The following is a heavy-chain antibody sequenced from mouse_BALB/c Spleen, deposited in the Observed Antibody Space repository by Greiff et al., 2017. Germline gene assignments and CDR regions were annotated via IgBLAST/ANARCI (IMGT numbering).Heavy chain of an antibody. Sequence: EVQGVESGGGLVKPGGSLKLSCAASGFTFSDYYMYWVRQTPEKRLEWVATISSGGGSTYYPDTVKGRFTISRDNAKNTLYLQMSSLKSEDTAMYYCARPPYYDDYAMDYWGQGTSVTVSS. J-gene: IGHJ4*01. CDR1: GFTFSDYY. CDR2: ISSGGGST. CDR3: ARPPYYDDYAMDY. D-gene: IGHD1-1*01. V-gene: IGHV5-12-1*01.